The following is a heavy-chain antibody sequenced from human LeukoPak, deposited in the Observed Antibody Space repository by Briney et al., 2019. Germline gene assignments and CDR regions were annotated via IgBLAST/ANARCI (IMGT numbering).Heavy chain of an antibody. CDR3: ARLTRSHYYDSRLDY. J-gene: IGHJ4*02. CDR1: GGTFSSYA. CDR2: INPNSGGT. Sequence: ASVKVSCKASGGTFSSYAISWVRQAPGQGLEWMGWINPNSGGTNYAQKFQGRVTMTRDTSISTAYMELSRLRSGDTAVYYCARLTRSHYYDSRLDYWGQGTLVTVSS. D-gene: IGHD3-22*01. V-gene: IGHV1-2*02.